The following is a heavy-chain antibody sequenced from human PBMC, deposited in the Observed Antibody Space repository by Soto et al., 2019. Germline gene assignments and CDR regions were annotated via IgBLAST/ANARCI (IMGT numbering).Heavy chain of an antibody. J-gene: IGHJ6*02. V-gene: IGHV4-39*01. CDR1: GGSISSSSYY. D-gene: IGHD3-16*01. CDR3: ARHRRLITSMDV. CDR2: IYYSGST. Sequence: SETLSLTCTVSGGSISSSSYYWGWIRQPPGKGLEWIGSIYYSGSTYYNPSLKSRVTISVDTSKNQFSLKLSSVTAADTVVYYCARHRRLITSMDVWGQGTTVTVSS.